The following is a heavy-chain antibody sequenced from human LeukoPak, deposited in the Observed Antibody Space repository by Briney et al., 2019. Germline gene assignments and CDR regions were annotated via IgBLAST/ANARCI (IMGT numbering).Heavy chain of an antibody. V-gene: IGHV3-74*01. J-gene: IGHJ4*02. CDR3: AKDSSGYSYYFDY. CDR1: GLTFSSHW. CDR2: ITNDGSST. Sequence: GGSLRLSCAASGLTFSSHWMHWVRQAPGKGLVWVSRITNDGSSTTYADSVKGRFTISRDNSKSTLYLQMNSLRAEDTAVYYCAKDSSGYSYYFDYWGQGTLVTVSS. D-gene: IGHD3-22*01.